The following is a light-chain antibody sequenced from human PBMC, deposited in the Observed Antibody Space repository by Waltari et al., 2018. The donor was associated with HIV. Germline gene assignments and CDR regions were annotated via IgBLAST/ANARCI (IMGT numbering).Light chain of an antibody. J-gene: IGLJ2*01. CDR2: EVR. Sequence: QSALTQPASVSGSPGQSITISCTGTSSDVGAYNYVSWFQQHPGRAPKGMIFEVRYRPSVVSDRFSGSKSGNTASLTISGLQAEDEADYYCSSYTKSDTYVFGGGTHLTVL. CDR3: SSYTKSDTYV. V-gene: IGLV2-14*01. CDR1: SSDVGAYNY.